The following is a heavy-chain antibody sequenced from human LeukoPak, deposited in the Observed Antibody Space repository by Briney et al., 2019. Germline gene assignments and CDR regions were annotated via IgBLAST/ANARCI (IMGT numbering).Heavy chain of an antibody. CDR2: IWYDGSNK. CDR1: GFTFSSYG. J-gene: IGHJ1*01. CDR3: ARDFFGWSSLGH. D-gene: IGHD6-19*01. Sequence: PGGSLRLSCAASGFTFSSYGMHWVRQAPGKGLEWVAVIWYDGSNKYYADSVKGRFTISRDNAKDSVYLQMNSLRVEDTAVYYCARDFFGWSSLGHWGQGTLVTVSS. V-gene: IGHV3-33*01.